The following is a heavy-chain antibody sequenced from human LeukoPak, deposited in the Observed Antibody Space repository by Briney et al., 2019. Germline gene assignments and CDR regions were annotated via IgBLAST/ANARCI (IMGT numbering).Heavy chain of an antibody. CDR1: GCSISSYY. D-gene: IGHD2-2*01. J-gene: IGHJ5*02. CDR3: ARQRGYCSSTSCYDPPINWFDP. V-gene: IGHV4-59*01. CDR2: IYYSGRT. Sequence: SETLSLTCTVSGCSISSYYWSWIRQPPAKGLEGIGDIYYSGRTNYNHSLKSRVTISVDTSKNQFSLKLSSVTAADTAVYYCARQRGYCSSTSCYDPPINWFDPWGQGTLVTVSS.